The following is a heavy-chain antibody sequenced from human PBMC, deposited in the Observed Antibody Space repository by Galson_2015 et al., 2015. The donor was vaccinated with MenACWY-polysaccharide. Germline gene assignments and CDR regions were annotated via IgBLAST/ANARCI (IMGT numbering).Heavy chain of an antibody. Sequence: SVKVSCKASGYTFTSYGISWVRQAPGQGLEWMGWISAYYGNTNYAQKLQGRVTMTTDTSTSTAYMELRSLRSDDTAVYYCARDRVGATGAGYYYGMDVWGQGTTVTVSS. J-gene: IGHJ6*02. D-gene: IGHD1-26*01. CDR2: ISAYYGNT. CDR3: ARDRVGATGAGYYYGMDV. V-gene: IGHV1-18*01. CDR1: GYTFTSYG.